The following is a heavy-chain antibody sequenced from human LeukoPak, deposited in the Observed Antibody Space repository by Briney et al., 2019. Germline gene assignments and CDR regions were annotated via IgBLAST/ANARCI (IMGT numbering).Heavy chain of an antibody. D-gene: IGHD1-26*01. V-gene: IGHV4-61*02. CDR2: IYASGKT. J-gene: IGHJ4*02. Sequence: SETLSLTCTVSGDSISRGRYYWSWVRQPAGKELEWIGRIYASGKTDYNPYTPSLKSRVAMSLDTSKNQDSLYLTSVTAADTAMYFCARSFSEKFYFESWGQGTLVTVSS. CDR3: ARSFSEKFYFES. CDR1: GDSISRGRYY.